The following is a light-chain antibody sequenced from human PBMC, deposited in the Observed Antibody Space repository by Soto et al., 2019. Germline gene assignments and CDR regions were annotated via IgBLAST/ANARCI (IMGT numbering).Light chain of an antibody. V-gene: IGKV3-20*01. CDR1: QSVRSNY. J-gene: IGKJ2*01. Sequence: EIVLTQSPGTLSLSPGERATLSCRASQSVRSNYLAWYQQKPGQAPRLLIYGASSSATGIPDRFSCSGSGTDFTLTISRLEPEDFAVYYCQHYGSSAYTFGQGTTLEIK. CDR3: QHYGSSAYT. CDR2: GAS.